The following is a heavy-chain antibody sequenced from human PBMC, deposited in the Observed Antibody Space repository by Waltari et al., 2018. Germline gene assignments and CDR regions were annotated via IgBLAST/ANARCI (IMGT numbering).Heavy chain of an antibody. V-gene: IGHV1-69*05. D-gene: IGHD6-13*01. Sequence: QVQLVQTGDEVKKPGSSVKVSCKASGGTFSSYAISWVRKAPGQGLEWMGGIIPICGTANYAQKCQGRVTITTDEPTSTAYMELSSLRSEDTALYYGARDRHSSSQDTRADAFEIRGPGTMVTVS. CDR2: IIPICGTA. CDR1: GGTFSSYA. J-gene: IGHJ3*02. CDR3: ARDRHSSSQDTRADAFEI.